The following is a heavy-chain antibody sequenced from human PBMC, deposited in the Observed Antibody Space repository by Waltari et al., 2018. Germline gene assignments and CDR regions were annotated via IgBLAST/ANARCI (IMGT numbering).Heavy chain of an antibody. Sequence: QVQLQQWGAGLLKPSETLSLTCAVYGGSFSGYYWSWIRQPPGKGRGWIGEINHSGSTNYNPSLKSRVTISVDTSKNQFSLKLSSVTAADTAVYYCARGGGYDYVWGSYGSYWYFDLWGRGTLVTVSS. V-gene: IGHV4-34*01. CDR2: INHSGST. D-gene: IGHD3-16*01. CDR1: GGSFSGYY. CDR3: ARGGGYDYVWGSYGSYWYFDL. J-gene: IGHJ2*01.